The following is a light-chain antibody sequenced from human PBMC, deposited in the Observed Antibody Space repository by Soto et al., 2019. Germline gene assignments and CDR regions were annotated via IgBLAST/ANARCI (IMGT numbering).Light chain of an antibody. CDR1: QSISSC. CDR3: QPYNSDWT. CDR2: EAS. J-gene: IGKJ1*01. V-gene: IGKV1-5*01. Sequence: DIQVTQSPPILSASVGDRVTITRPASQSISSCLAWYQQKPGKAPKLLIYEASNLESGVPSGLSGSGSGADLPRPSSSLQPDDFATYYCQPYNSDWTFGQGTKVDIK.